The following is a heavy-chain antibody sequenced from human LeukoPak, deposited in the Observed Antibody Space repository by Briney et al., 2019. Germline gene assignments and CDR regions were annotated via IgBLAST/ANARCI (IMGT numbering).Heavy chain of an antibody. D-gene: IGHD3-10*01. CDR3: ARGVGYYGSGSYFWWTAVVRYNWFDP. J-gene: IGHJ5*02. V-gene: IGHV1-18*01. CDR1: GYTFTSYG. Sequence: GASVKVSCKASGYTFTSYGISWVRQAPAQGLEWMGWISAYNGNTNYEQKFQGRVTITADKSTGTAYMELSSLRSEDTAVYYCARGVGYYGSGSYFWWTAVVRYNWFDPWGQGTLVTVSS. CDR2: ISAYNGNT.